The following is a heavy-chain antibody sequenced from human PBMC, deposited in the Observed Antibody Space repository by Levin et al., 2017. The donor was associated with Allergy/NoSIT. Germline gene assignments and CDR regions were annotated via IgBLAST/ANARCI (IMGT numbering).Heavy chain of an antibody. V-gene: IGHV3-23*01. CDR3: AKGGARYFDWPQRSIFDY. CDR1: GFTFTNYA. CDR2: ISGSGGST. Sequence: GGSLRLSCAASGFTFTNYAMNWVRQAPGKGLEWVSAISGSGGSTHYADSVKGRFTISRDNSKSTLYLQMDSLRAEDTSVYYCAKGGARYFDWPQRSIFDYWGQGTLVTVSS. D-gene: IGHD3-9*01. J-gene: IGHJ4*02.